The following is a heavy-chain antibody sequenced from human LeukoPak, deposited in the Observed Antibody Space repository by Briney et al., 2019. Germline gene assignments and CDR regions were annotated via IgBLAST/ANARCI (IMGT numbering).Heavy chain of an antibody. CDR3: ASESGIAVAGTGY. V-gene: IGHV4-34*01. CDR2: INHSGST. CDR1: GGSFSGYY. J-gene: IGHJ4*02. D-gene: IGHD6-19*01. Sequence: SETLSLTCAVYGGSFSGYYWSWIRQPPGKGLEWIGEINHSGSTNYNPSLKSRVTISVDTSNNQFSLKLSSVTAADTAVYYCASESGIAVAGTGYWGQGTLVTVSS.